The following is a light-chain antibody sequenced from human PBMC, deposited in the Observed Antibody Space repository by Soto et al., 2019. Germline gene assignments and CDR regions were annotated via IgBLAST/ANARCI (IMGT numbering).Light chain of an antibody. CDR2: KAS. J-gene: IGKJ1*01. Sequence: DLQMTQSPSTLSASVGDRVSITCRASQSISSWLAWYQQKPGKAPKLLIYKASSLESGVPSRFSGSGSGTEFTLTISSLQPDDFATYYCQQYENYWTFGQGTKVEIK. CDR1: QSISSW. CDR3: QQYENYWT. V-gene: IGKV1-5*03.